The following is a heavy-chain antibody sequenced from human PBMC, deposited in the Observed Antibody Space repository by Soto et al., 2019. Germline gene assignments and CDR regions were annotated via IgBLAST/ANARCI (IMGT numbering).Heavy chain of an antibody. CDR1: GFTFDDYT. D-gene: IGHD5-12*01. CDR2: ISWDGGST. CDR3: AKQNNPHRRDGYKNLPRGEITLGY. J-gene: IGHJ4*02. Sequence: GGSLRLSCAASGFTFDDYTMHWVRQAPGKGLEWVSLISWDGGSTYYADSVKGRFTISRDNSKNSLYLQMNSLRTEDTALYYCAKQNNPHRRDGYKNLPRGEITLGYWGQGTLVTVSS. V-gene: IGHV3-43*01.